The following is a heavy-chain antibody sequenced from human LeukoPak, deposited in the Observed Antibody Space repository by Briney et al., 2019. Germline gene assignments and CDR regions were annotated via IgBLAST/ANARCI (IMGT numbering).Heavy chain of an antibody. J-gene: IGHJ4*02. Sequence: GGSLRLSCAASGFTFSSYSMNWVRQAPGKGLEWVSYITNSGNSKSYADSVKGRFTISRDNTKNSLYLQMNGLRAEDTAVYYWARPGSSGYLTFDYGAQGILVPVSS. CDR2: ITNSGNSK. CDR3: ARPGSSGYLTFDY. D-gene: IGHD3-22*01. CDR1: GFTFSSYS. V-gene: IGHV3-48*01.